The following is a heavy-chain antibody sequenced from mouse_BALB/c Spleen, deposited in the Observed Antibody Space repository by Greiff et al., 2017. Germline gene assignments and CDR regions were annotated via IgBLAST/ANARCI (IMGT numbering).Heavy chain of an antibody. Sequence: EVKLVESGPGLVKPSQSLSLTCTVTGYSITSDYAWNWIRQFPGNKLEWMGYISYSGSTSYNPSLKSRISITRDTSKNQFFLQLNSVTTEDTATYYCARRESWDYFDYWGQGTTLTVSS. CDR3: ARRESWDYFDY. D-gene: IGHD1-3*01. CDR1: GYSITSDYA. CDR2: ISYSGST. J-gene: IGHJ2*01. V-gene: IGHV3-2*02.